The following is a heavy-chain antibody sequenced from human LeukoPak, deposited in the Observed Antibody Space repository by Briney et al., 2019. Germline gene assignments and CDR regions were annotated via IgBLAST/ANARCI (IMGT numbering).Heavy chain of an antibody. CDR1: GFTFDDYG. Sequence: PGGSLRLSCAASGFTFDDYGMSWVRQAPGRGLEWVSGINWNGGSTGYADSVKGRFTISRDNAKNSLYLQMNSLRAEDTAVYYCARDLGNYFDYWGQGTLVTVSS. CDR2: INWNGGST. CDR3: ARDLGNYFDY. J-gene: IGHJ4*02. V-gene: IGHV3-20*04.